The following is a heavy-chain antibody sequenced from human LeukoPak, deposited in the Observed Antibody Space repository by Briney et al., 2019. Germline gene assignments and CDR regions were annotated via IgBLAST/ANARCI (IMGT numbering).Heavy chain of an antibody. J-gene: IGHJ4*02. CDR1: GFTFSSYG. V-gene: IGHV3-30*02. CDR2: IRYDGSNK. Sequence: GGSLRLSCAASGFTFSSYGMRWVRQAPGKGLEWVAVIRYDGSNKYYADSVKGRFTISRDNSKNTLYLQMNSLRAEDTAVYYCAKDLKRYSSGWYDYWGQGTLVTVSS. D-gene: IGHD6-19*01. CDR3: AKDLKRYSSGWYDY.